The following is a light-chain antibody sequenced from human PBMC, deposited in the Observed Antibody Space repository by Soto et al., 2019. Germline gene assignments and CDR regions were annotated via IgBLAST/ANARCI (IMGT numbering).Light chain of an antibody. CDR2: DAS. J-gene: IGKJ5*01. V-gene: IGKV3-20*01. Sequence: EIVLTQSPGTLSLSPGERATLSCGASQSVSSSYLAWYQQKPGQAPRLLVYDASRRATGIPDRFSGSGSGTDFTLTISRLEPEDFAVYYCQQYGTSVPITFGQGTRLEIK. CDR1: QSVSSSY. CDR3: QQYGTSVPIT.